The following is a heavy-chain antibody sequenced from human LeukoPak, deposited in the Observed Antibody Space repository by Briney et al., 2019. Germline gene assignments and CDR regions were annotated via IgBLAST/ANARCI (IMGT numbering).Heavy chain of an antibody. CDR1: GYIFTSYW. J-gene: IGHJ4*02. V-gene: IGHV5-51*01. CDR2: IYPGDSDT. D-gene: IGHD1-7*01. Sequence: GASLKISCKGSGYIFTSYWIGWVRQMPGKGLEWMGIIYPGDSDTRYSPSFQGQVTISADKSISTAYLQWSSLKASDTAMYYCARVNWNYDGYFDYWGQGTLVTVSS. CDR3: ARVNWNYDGYFDY.